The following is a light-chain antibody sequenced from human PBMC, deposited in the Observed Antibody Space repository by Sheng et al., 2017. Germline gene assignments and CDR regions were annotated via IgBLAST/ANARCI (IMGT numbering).Light chain of an antibody. CDR1: SAKEN. Sequence: SYELTQPPSVSVVPRTNGQDHLLWRCSAKENMSFWYQQKSGQAPVLVIYEDSKRLTGIPERFSGSSSGTMATLTISGAQVEDEADYYCFSTDFSGNHRVFGGGTKLTVL. CDR2: EDS. V-gene: IGLV3-10*01. J-gene: IGLJ3*02. CDR3: FSTDFSGNHRV.